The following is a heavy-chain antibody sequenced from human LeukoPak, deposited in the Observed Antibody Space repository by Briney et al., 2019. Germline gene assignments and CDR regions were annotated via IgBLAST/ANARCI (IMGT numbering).Heavy chain of an antibody. J-gene: IGHJ5*02. CDR2: ISSTSSTI. CDR1: GFTFSDYS. CDR3: AKDLSRAVAADWFDP. D-gene: IGHD6-19*01. Sequence: PGGSLRLSCAASGFTFSDYSMDWVRQAPGKGLEWISYISSTSSTIYYADSVKGRFTISRDNSKNTLYLQMTNLRAADTAVYYCAKDLSRAVAADWFDPWDQGSLVTVSS. V-gene: IGHV3-48*04.